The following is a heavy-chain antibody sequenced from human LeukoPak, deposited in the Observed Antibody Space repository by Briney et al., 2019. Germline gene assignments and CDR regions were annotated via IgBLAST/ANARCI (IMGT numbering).Heavy chain of an antibody. CDR3: ARADGDWFSADYYYYMDV. CDR2: ISYDGSNK. D-gene: IGHD2-21*02. V-gene: IGHV3-30*04. CDR1: GFTFSSYA. J-gene: IGHJ6*03. Sequence: QSGGSLRLSCAASGFTFSSYAMHWVRQAPGKGLEWVAAISYDGSNKYYADSVKGRFTISRDSSKNTLYLQMNSLRAEDTAVYYCARADGDWFSADYYYYMDVWGKGTTVTVSS.